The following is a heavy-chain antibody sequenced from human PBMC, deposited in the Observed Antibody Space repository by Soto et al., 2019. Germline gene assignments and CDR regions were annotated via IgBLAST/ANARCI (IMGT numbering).Heavy chain of an antibody. D-gene: IGHD2-2*02. CDR1: GFTFSSYS. J-gene: IGHJ5*02. CDR2: ISSSSTI. Sequence: GGSLRLSCAASGFTFSSYSMNWVRQAPGKGLEWVSYISSSSTIYYADSVKGRFTISRDNAKNSLYLQMNSLRAEDTAVYYCAREGRCSSTSCYSPWFDPWGQGTLVTVSS. CDR3: AREGRCSSTSCYSPWFDP. V-gene: IGHV3-48*01.